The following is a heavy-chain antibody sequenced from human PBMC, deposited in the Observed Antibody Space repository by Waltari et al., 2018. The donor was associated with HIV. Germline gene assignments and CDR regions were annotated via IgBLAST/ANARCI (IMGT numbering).Heavy chain of an antibody. J-gene: IGHJ4*02. CDR1: GFSLSTSGVG. Sequence: QITLKESGPTLVKPTQTLTLTCTFSGFSLSTSGVGVGWIRQPPGKALEWLALIYWNDDKRYSPSLKSRLTITKDTSKNQVVLTMTNMDPVDTATYYCAHRNVAALESPFDYWGQGTLVTVSS. D-gene: IGHD2-15*01. CDR3: AHRNVAALESPFDY. CDR2: IYWNDDK. V-gene: IGHV2-5*01.